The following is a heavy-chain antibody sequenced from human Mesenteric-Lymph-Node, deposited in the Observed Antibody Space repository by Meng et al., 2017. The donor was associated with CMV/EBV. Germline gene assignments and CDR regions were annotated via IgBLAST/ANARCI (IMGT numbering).Heavy chain of an antibody. D-gene: IGHD3-10*01. V-gene: IGHV4-34*01. CDR3: ARERSYYSGSSTHSGGFDP. Sequence: SETLSLTCAVYGGSFSGYYWSWIRQPPGKGLEWIGEINHSGSTNYNPSLKSRVTIPVDTSKNQFSLKLSSVTAADTAVYYCARERSYYSGSSTHSGGFDPWGQGTLVTVSS. J-gene: IGHJ5*02. CDR2: INHSGST. CDR1: GGSFSGYY.